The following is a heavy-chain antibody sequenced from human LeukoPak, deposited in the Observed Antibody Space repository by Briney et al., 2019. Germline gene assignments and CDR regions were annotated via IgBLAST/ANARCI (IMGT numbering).Heavy chain of an antibody. CDR3: AKSYASGSFYDY. V-gene: IGHV3-23*01. CDR2: VSASGGRT. D-gene: IGHD3-10*01. Sequence: GGSLRLSCAAAGFTFTNYGMSWVRQTSGKGLEWVSRVSASGGRTYYADSVRGRFTISRDNSKNTVSLQMNNLRADDTAVYYCAKSYASGSFYDYWGQGTLVTVSS. J-gene: IGHJ4*02. CDR1: GFTFTNYG.